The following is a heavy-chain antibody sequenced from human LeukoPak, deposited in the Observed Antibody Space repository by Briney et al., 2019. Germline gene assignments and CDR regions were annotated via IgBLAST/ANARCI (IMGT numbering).Heavy chain of an antibody. CDR3: ARSLDYGSGSYYKPNWFDP. CDR1: GYSFTSYW. V-gene: IGHV5-51*01. Sequence: GESLKISCKGSGYSFTSYWNGWVRQMPGKGLEWMGIIYPGDSDTRYSPSFQGQVTISADKSISTAYLQWSSLKASDTAMYYCARSLDYGSGSYYKPNWFDPWGQGTLVTVSS. CDR2: IYPGDSDT. D-gene: IGHD3-10*01. J-gene: IGHJ5*02.